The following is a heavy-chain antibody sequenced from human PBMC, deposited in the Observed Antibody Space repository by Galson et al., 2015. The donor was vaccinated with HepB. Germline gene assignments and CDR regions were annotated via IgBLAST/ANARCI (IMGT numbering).Heavy chain of an antibody. J-gene: IGHJ4*02. V-gene: IGHV3-48*01. CDR2: ISSSGSTI. Sequence: SLRLSCAASGFVFSTYNMNWVRQAPGKGLEWVSYISSSGSTIYYADSVKGRFSISRDNAKRSLYLQMKSLRAEETAVYYCVGDSGQYLFDYWGQGTLVTVSS. CDR3: VGDSGQYLFDY. CDR1: GFVFSTYN. D-gene: IGHD2/OR15-2a*01.